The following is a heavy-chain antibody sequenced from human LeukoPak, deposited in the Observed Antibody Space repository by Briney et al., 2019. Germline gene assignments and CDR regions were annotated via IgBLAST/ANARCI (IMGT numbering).Heavy chain of an antibody. CDR2: IYYSGST. CDR3: ARVWTYYYDSSGYPQYYFDY. V-gene: IGHV4-59*08. J-gene: IGHJ4*02. CDR1: GGSISSYY. D-gene: IGHD3-22*01. Sequence: SETLSLTCTVSGGSISSYYWSWLRQPPGKGLEWIGYIYYSGSTNYNPSLKSRVTISVDTSKNQFSLKLSSVTAADTAVYYCARVWTYYYDSSGYPQYYFDYWGQGTLVTVSS.